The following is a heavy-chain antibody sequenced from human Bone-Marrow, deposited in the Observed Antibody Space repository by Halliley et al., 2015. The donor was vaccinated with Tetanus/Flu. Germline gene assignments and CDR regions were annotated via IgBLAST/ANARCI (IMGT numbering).Heavy chain of an antibody. J-gene: IGHJ4*02. CDR2: INQSGFP. CDR3: ARVHYSSRSQLDY. Sequence: LEWIGEINQSGFPHYNPALKSRVTIPADTSKNQFSLKLTALTAADTAVYYCARVHYSSRSQLDYWGQGTLVTVSS. D-gene: IGHD2-2*01. V-gene: IGHV4-34*01.